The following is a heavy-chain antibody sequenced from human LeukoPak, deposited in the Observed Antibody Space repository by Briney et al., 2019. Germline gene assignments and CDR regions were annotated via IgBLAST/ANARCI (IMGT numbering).Heavy chain of an antibody. D-gene: IGHD3-22*01. CDR2: INPSGGST. CDR1: GYTFTNCC. J-gene: IGHJ4*02. Sequence: GASVKVSCKASGYTFTNCCIHWVRQAPGQGLEWMAIINPSGGSTSYAQKFQGRVTMTRDTSTSTVYMELSSLRSEDTAVYYCARSYDSSGYTYFDYWGQGTLVTVSS. CDR3: ARSYDSSGYTYFDY. V-gene: IGHV1-46*01.